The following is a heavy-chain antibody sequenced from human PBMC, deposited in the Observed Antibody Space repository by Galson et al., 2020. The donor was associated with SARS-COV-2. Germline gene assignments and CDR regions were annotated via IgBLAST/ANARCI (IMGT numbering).Heavy chain of an antibody. CDR2: ISSSSSYI. J-gene: IGHJ4*02. Sequence: TGGSLRLSCAASGFTFSSYSMNWVRQAPGKGLEWVSSISSSSSYIYYADLVKGRFTISRDNAKNSLYLQMNSLRAEDTAVYYCARDASSSSFDYWGQGTLVTVSS. D-gene: IGHD6-13*01. CDR3: ARDASSSSFDY. CDR1: GFTFSSYS. V-gene: IGHV3-21*01.